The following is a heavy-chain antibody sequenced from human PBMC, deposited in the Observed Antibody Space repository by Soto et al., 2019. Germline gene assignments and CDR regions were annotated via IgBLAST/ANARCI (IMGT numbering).Heavy chain of an antibody. CDR3: ARGPAQFDP. J-gene: IGHJ5*02. V-gene: IGHV1-69*10. CDR2: INPMLGVA. CDR1: GGSFSSLV. D-gene: IGHD2-2*01. Sequence: ASVEVSCKASGGSFSSLVISWLRQAPGQGPEWMGGINPMLGVANFAQKFQDRVTITADESTTTAYMELSSLRSEDTAVYYCARGPAQFDPWGQGTLVTVSS.